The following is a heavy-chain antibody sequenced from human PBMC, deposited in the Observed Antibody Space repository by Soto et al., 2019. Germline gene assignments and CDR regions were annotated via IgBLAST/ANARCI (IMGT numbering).Heavy chain of an antibody. D-gene: IGHD3-3*01. Sequence: GGSLRLSCAASGFTFSSYAMSWVRQAPGKGLEWVSAISGSGGSTYYADSVKGRFTISRDNSKNTLYLQMNSLRAEDTAVYYCAKDLSYDFWSGFGRTNSFDYWGQGTLVTVSS. V-gene: IGHV3-23*01. J-gene: IGHJ4*02. CDR2: ISGSGGST. CDR3: AKDLSYDFWSGFGRTNSFDY. CDR1: GFTFSSYA.